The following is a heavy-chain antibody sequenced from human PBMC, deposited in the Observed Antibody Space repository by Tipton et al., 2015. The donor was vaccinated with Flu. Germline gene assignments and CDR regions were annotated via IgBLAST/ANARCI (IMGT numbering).Heavy chain of an antibody. CDR2: IKTDGSEK. CDR1: GFTFSGNW. CDR3: ARVLSSEHYYGLDV. V-gene: IGHV3-7*03. D-gene: IGHD3-16*02. J-gene: IGHJ6*02. Sequence: SLRLSCAASGFTFSGNWMSWVRQAPGKGLEWVANIKTDGSEKNYVDSVKGRFSISRDNPKNTLFLQMNSLSVEDTAVYYCARVLSSEHYYGLDVWGQGTTVTVSS.